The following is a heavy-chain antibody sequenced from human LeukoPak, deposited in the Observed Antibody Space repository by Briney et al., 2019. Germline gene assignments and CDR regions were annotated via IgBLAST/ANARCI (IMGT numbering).Heavy chain of an antibody. J-gene: IGHJ4*02. D-gene: IGHD3-22*01. Sequence: SSETLSLTCTVSGGSISTYFWSWIRQPPGKRLEWIGHVYFSGSTNYNPSLESRVTISVDTSKNQFSLTLSSVTAADTAVYYCARHKSSGSHPLDYWGQGTLVTVSS. CDR1: GGSISTYF. CDR3: ARHKSSGSHPLDY. V-gene: IGHV4-59*08. CDR2: VYFSGST.